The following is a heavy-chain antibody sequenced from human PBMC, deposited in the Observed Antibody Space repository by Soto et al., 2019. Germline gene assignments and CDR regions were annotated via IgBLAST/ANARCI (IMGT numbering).Heavy chain of an antibody. Sequence: EVQLLESGGDLVKPGGSLRLSCVASGFIFSNYAMSWVRQAPGKGLEWVSGISGSGDSTFYADSVKGRFNISRDNSKNTLFLQVNSLRAEDTAVYYCAKLRPTSGVRPYIYAPKVPFDYWGQGTQVTVSS. J-gene: IGHJ4*02. CDR2: ISGSGDST. D-gene: IGHD2-2*01. V-gene: IGHV3-23*01. CDR3: AKLRPTSGVRPYIYAPKVPFDY. CDR1: GFIFSNYA.